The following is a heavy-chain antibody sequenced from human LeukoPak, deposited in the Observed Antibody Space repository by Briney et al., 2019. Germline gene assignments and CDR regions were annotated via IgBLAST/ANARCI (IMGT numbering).Heavy chain of an antibody. Sequence: TSGESLKISCKGSGYSFTSYWISWVRQMPGKGLEWMGRIDHSDSYTNYSPSFQGHVTISADKSISTAYLQWSSLKASDTAMYYCARHMVRGVDYYYYGMDVWGKGTTVTVSS. CDR1: GYSFTSYW. CDR2: IDHSDSYT. V-gene: IGHV5-10-1*01. J-gene: IGHJ6*04. D-gene: IGHD3-10*01. CDR3: ARHMVRGVDYYYYGMDV.